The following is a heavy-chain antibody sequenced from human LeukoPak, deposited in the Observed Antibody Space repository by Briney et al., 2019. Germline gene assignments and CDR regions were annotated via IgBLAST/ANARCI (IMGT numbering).Heavy chain of an antibody. D-gene: IGHD1-26*01. V-gene: IGHV3-30*02. CDR2: IRYDGSNK. CDR3: ARDRDEWELDEYDAFDI. J-gene: IGHJ3*02. Sequence: PGGSLRLSCAASGFTFSSYGMHWVRQAPGKGLEWVAFIRYDGSNKYYADSVKGRFTISRDNSKNTLYLQMNILRAEDTAVYYCARDRDEWELDEYDAFDIWGQGTMVTVSS. CDR1: GFTFSSYG.